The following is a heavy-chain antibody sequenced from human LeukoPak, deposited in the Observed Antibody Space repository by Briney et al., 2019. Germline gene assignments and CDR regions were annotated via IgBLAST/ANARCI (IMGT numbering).Heavy chain of an antibody. J-gene: IGHJ5*02. D-gene: IGHD3-10*01. CDR1: GYTLTELS. Sequence: ASVKVSCKVSGYTLTELSMHWVRQAPGKGLEWMGGFDPEDGETIYAQKFQGRVTITADESTSTAYMELSSLRSEDTAVYYCARGFYGSGSYYSTWGQGTLVTVSS. V-gene: IGHV1-24*01. CDR2: FDPEDGET. CDR3: ARGFYGSGSYYST.